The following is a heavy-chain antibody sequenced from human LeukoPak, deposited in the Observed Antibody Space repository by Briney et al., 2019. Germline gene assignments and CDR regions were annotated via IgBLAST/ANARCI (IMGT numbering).Heavy chain of an antibody. CDR2: IKQDGSEK. CDR1: GFTFSSYW. D-gene: IGHD2-2*01. J-gene: IGHJ4*02. Sequence: GVLRLSCAASGFTFSSYWMSWVRQAPGKGLEWVANIKQDGSEKNYVDSVKGRFTISRDNPKNSLYLQMNSLRAEDTAVYYCARLGGRVPAFLDYWGQGTLVTVSS. V-gene: IGHV3-7*01. CDR3: ARLGGRVPAFLDY.